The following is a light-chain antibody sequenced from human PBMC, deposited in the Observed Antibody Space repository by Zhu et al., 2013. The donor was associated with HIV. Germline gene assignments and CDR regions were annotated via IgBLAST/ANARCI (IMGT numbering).Light chain of an antibody. CDR3: QQYGSSPAWT. CDR1: QSVTNNY. Sequence: EIVMTQSPATLSVSPGERATLSCRASQSVTNNYLAWYQQKPGQAPRLLIYGASNRATGIPDRFSGSGSGTDFTLTIRRLEPEDFAVYYCQQYGSSPAWTFGQGTKVEIK. V-gene: IGKV3-20*01. J-gene: IGKJ1*01. CDR2: GAS.